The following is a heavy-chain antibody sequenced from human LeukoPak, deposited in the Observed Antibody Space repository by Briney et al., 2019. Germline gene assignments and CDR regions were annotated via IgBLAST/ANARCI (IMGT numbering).Heavy chain of an antibody. V-gene: IGHV4-39*01. CDR1: GGSISSNSYY. Sequence: SETLSLTCAVSGGSISSNSYYWGWIRQPPGKGLEWIGSIYYSGSTYYNPSLKSRVTISVDTSKNQFSLKLNSVTAADTAVYYCARNRYYYGSGNYGVPNWFDPWGQGTLVTVSS. CDR2: IYYSGST. D-gene: IGHD3-10*01. CDR3: ARNRYYYGSGNYGVPNWFDP. J-gene: IGHJ5*02.